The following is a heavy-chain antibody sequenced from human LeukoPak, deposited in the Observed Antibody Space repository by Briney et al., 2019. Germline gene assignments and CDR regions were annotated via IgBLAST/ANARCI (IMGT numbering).Heavy chain of an antibody. D-gene: IGHD6-6*01. CDR2: ISGSGSSI. CDR3: ARDSSGLDFDY. J-gene: IGHJ4*02. CDR1: GFTFSDYY. Sequence: PGGPLRLSCAASGFTFSDYYMSWIRQAPGKGLEWLSYISGSGSSIYYADSVKGRFTISRDNAKNSLYLQMNSLRAEDTAVYYCARDSSGLDFDYWGQGTLVTVSS. V-gene: IGHV3-11*04.